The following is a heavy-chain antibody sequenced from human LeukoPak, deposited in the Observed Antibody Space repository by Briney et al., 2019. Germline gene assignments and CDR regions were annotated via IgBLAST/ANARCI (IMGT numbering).Heavy chain of an antibody. CDR3: TTRRRRDGLTGDGY. D-gene: IGHD5-24*01. Sequence: GGSLRLSCAASGFTFSNAKMNWVRQAPGKGLEWVGLIKRRTDGGTTDYAAPVKGRFAISRDDSKTTLYLQMNSLKTEDTAVYYCTTRRRRDGLTGDGYWGQGTPVTVSS. J-gene: IGHJ4*02. V-gene: IGHV3-15*01. CDR1: GFTFSNAK. CDR2: IKRRTDGGTT.